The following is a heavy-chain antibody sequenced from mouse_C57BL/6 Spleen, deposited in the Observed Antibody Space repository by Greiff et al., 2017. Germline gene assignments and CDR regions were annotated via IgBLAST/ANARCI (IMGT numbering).Heavy chain of an antibody. CDR2: INPSNGGT. J-gene: IGHJ4*01. V-gene: IGHV1-22*01. CDR3: AKEWSLDSSGYYAMDY. D-gene: IGHD3-2*02. Sequence: EVQLQQSGPELVKPGASVKMSCKASGYTFTDYNMHWVKQSHGQSLEWIGYINPSNGGTSYNQKFKGKATLTVNKSSSTAYMELRSLTSEDSAVXYCAKEWSLDSSGYYAMDYWGQGTSVTVSS. CDR1: GYTFTDYN.